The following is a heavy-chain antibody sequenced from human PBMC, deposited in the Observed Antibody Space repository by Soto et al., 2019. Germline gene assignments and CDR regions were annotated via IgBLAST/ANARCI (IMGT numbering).Heavy chain of an antibody. J-gene: IGHJ3*02. CDR2: IKQDGSEK. CDR3: ARDQGYYDSATKHDAFDI. Sequence: GESLKISCAASGFTFSSYWMSWVRQAPGKGLEWVANIKQDGSEKYYVDSVKGRFTISRDNAKNSLYLQMNSLRAEDTAVYYCARDQGYYDSATKHDAFDIWGQGTMVTVSS. D-gene: IGHD3-22*01. V-gene: IGHV3-7*01. CDR1: GFTFSSYW.